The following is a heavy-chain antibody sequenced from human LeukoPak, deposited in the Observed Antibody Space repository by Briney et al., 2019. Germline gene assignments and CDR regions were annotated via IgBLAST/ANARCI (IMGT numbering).Heavy chain of an antibody. CDR3: AKDPNGDYIGTFDI. CDR1: GFTFSSYA. Sequence: QPGGSLRLSCAASGFTFSSYAMSWVRQAPGKGPEWVSSISGSGGSTQYAASVQGRFSISRDNSKNTLYLQMNSLRAEDTAVYYCAKDPNGDYIGTFDIWGQGTMVTVSS. J-gene: IGHJ3*02. V-gene: IGHV3-23*01. D-gene: IGHD4-17*01. CDR2: ISGSGGST.